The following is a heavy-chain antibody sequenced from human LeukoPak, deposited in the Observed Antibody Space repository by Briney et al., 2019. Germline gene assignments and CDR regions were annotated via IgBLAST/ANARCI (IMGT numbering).Heavy chain of an antibody. CDR3: VQGGHFDF. CDR2: INPHGSER. Sequence: GGSLRLSCAASGFSFREYWMTWGRQAPGKRPEWVANINPHGSERYYVDSVRGRFTISRDNDRNSVYLEMNSLRVDDTAVYFCVQGGHFDFWGQGVPVTVSS. J-gene: IGHJ4*02. D-gene: IGHD3-16*01. V-gene: IGHV3-7*01. CDR1: GFSFREYW.